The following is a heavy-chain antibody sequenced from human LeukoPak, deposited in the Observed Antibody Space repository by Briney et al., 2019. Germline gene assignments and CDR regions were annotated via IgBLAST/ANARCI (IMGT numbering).Heavy chain of an antibody. CDR2: ISHSGTT. V-gene: IGHV4-4*02. D-gene: IGHD5-24*01. CDR1: GDSISSDNW. J-gene: IGHJ4*02. CDR3: ARDSANGDSWFFDS. Sequence: SETLSLTCAVSGDSISSDNWWNWVRQPPGKGLEWIAEISHSGTTLYNPSLKSRVTISVDKSKNQFSLHLNSVTAADTAVYYCARDSANGDSWFFDSWGQGTLVTVSS.